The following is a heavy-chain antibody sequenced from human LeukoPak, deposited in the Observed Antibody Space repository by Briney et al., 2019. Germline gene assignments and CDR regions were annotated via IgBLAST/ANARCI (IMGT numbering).Heavy chain of an antibody. CDR3: ARGQGNTAMVPFDY. Sequence: ASVKVSCKASGGTFSSYAISWVRQAPGQGLEWMGGIIPIFGTANYAQKFQGRVTITADESTSTAYMELSSLRSEDTAVYYCARGQGNTAMVPFDYWGQGTLVTVSS. J-gene: IGHJ4*02. CDR2: IIPIFGTA. V-gene: IGHV1-69*13. CDR1: GGTFSSYA. D-gene: IGHD5-18*01.